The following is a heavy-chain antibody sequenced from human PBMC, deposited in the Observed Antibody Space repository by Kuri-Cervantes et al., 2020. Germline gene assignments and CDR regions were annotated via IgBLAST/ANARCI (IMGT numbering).Heavy chain of an antibody. J-gene: IGHJ4*03. CDR1: GFTFSSYA. V-gene: IGHV3-30*02. CDR2: IRYDGSNK. D-gene: IGHD3/OR15-3a*01. Sequence: GESLKISCAASGFTFSSYAMHWVRQAPGKGLEWVAFIRYDGSNKYYADSVKGRFTISRDNSKNTLYLQMNSLRAEGTAVYYCARGYDFMNSRPVFSFDFWGPGTLVTVSS. CDR3: ARGYDFMNSRPVFSFDF.